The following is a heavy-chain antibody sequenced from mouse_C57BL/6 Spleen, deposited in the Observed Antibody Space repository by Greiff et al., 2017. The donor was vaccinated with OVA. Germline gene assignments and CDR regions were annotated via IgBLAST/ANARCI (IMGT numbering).Heavy chain of an antibody. V-gene: IGHV1-50*01. CDR1: GYTFTSYW. Sequence: VQLQQPGAELVKPGASVKLSCKASGYTFTSYWMQWVKQRPGQGLEWIGEIDPSDSYTNYNQKLKGKATLTVDPSSSTAYMQLSSLTSEDSAVYYCARSTTGYWYFDVWGTGTTVTVSS. D-gene: IGHD1-1*01. J-gene: IGHJ1*03. CDR3: ARSTTGYWYFDV. CDR2: IDPSDSYT.